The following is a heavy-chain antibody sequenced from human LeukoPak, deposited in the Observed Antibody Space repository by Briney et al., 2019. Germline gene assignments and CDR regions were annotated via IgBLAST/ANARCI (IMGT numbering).Heavy chain of an antibody. J-gene: IGHJ5*02. CDR1: GGSINSYY. V-gene: IGHV4-59*01. CDR2: IYYSGST. Sequence: PSETLSLTCTVSGGSINSYYWSWIRQPPGEGLEWIGYIYYSGSTNYNPSLKSRVTLSVGTSKNQFSLKLSSVTAADTAVYYCARGAGGGYGSNWFDPWGQGALVTVSS. D-gene: IGHD2-2*03. CDR3: ARGAGGGYGSNWFDP.